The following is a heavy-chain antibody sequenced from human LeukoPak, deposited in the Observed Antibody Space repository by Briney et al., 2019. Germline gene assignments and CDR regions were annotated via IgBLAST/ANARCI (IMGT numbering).Heavy chain of an antibody. CDR3: TKDRRGSNWSRGFDY. D-gene: IGHD6-13*01. J-gene: IGHJ4*02. V-gene: IGHV3-23*01. Sequence: GGSLRLSCAASGFSFNSYAMSWVRQTPGKGLEWVSATSGSGGSTYYADSVKGRFTVSRDNSKNTLYLQMNSLRAEDTAVYYCTKDRRGSNWSRGFDYWGQGTLVTVSS. CDR2: TSGSGGST. CDR1: GFSFNSYA.